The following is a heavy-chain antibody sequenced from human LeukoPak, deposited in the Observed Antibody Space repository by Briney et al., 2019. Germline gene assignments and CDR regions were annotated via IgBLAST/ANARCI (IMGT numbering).Heavy chain of an antibody. CDR2: ISYDGSNK. V-gene: IGHV3-30*03. CDR3: ASYDSSGYDFDY. CDR1: GFTFSGYG. Sequence: GRSLRLSCAASGFTFSGYGMHWVRQAPGKGLEWVAVISYDGSNKYYADSVKGRFTISRDNSKNTLYLQMNSLRAEDTAVYYCASYDSSGYDFDYWGQGTLVTVSS. J-gene: IGHJ4*02. D-gene: IGHD3-22*01.